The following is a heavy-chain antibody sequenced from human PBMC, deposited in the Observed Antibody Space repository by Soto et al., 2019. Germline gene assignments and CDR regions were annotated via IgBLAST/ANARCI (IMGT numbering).Heavy chain of an antibody. CDR1: GVSMSSSGYY. J-gene: IGHJ5*02. D-gene: IGHD1-26*01. CDR2: IYYSGST. Sequence: KTSETLSLTCTVSGVSMSSSGYYWGWIRQPPGKGLEWIGSIYYSGSTFYNPSLKSRVTLSIDTSRNQFSLKLSSATAADSAVYYCARGDSGSYNNWFDAWGQGTLVTVSS. V-gene: IGHV4-39*01. CDR3: ARGDSGSYNNWFDA.